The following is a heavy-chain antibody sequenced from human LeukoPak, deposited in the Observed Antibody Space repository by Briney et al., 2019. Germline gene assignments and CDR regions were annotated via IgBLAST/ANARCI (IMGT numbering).Heavy chain of an antibody. J-gene: IGHJ4*02. D-gene: IGHD3-10*01. CDR1: GGSFSGYY. CDR2: INHSGST. CDR3: ARGLSRGSGSYSGY. V-gene: IGHV4-34*01. Sequence: SETLSLTCAVYGGSFSGYYWSWIRQPPGKGLEWIGEINHSGSTNYNPSLKSRVTISVDTSKNQFSLKLSSVTAADTAVYYCARGLSRGSGSYSGYWGQGTLVTVSS.